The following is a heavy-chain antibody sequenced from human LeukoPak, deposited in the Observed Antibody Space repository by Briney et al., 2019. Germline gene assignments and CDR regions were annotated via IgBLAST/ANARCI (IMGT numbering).Heavy chain of an antibody. Sequence: PGGSLRPSCAASGFTVSANYMSWVRQAAGKGLEWVSIIYRHGRTYYADSVKGRFTISRDSSKNTLDLQMNSLRAEDTAVYFCARAPEHVYMPMDVWGQGTTVIVS. J-gene: IGHJ6*02. CDR3: ARAPEHVYMPMDV. V-gene: IGHV3-66*02. CDR1: GFTVSANY. D-gene: IGHD2-2*01. CDR2: IYRHGRT.